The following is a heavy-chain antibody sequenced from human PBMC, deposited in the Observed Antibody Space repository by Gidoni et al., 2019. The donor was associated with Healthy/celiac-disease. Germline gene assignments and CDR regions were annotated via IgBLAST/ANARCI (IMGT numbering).Heavy chain of an antibody. Sequence: QVQLQESGPGLVKPSQTLSLTCTVSVGSISSGGYYWSWIRQHPGKGLEWIGYIYYSGSTYYNPSLKSRVTISVDTSKNQFSLKLSSVTAADTAVYYCARLVSEGELSLNFDYWGQGTLVTVSS. V-gene: IGHV4-31*03. CDR3: ARLVSEGELSLNFDY. J-gene: IGHJ4*02. CDR2: IYYSGST. D-gene: IGHD3-16*02. CDR1: VGSISSGGYY.